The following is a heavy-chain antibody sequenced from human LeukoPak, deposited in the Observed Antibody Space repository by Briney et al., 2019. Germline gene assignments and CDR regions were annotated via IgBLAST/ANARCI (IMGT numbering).Heavy chain of an antibody. J-gene: IGHJ4*02. CDR3: AKDRVGAVLFFDS. CDR1: GFTFDDYA. Sequence: GGSLRLSCAASGFTFDDYAMHWVRQAPGKGLDWVSVITGSGGSTYYADSVKGRFTISRDNSKNTLYLQMNSLRADDTAVYYCAKDRVGAVLFFDSWGQGTLVTVSS. V-gene: IGHV3-23*01. D-gene: IGHD1-26*01. CDR2: ITGSGGST.